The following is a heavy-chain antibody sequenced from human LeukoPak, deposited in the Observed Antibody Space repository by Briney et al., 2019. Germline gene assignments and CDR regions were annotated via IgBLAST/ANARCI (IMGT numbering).Heavy chain of an antibody. D-gene: IGHD6-13*01. CDR1: GFTFSSYG. CDR3: ARDLGYSSSWFATNYYYGMDV. Sequence: GGSLRLSCAASGFTFSSYGMHWVRQAPGKGLEWVAVIWYDGSNKYYADSVKGRFTISRDNSKNTLYLQMNSLRAEDTAVYYCARDLGYSSSWFATNYYYGMDVRGQGTTVTVSS. CDR2: IWYDGSNK. J-gene: IGHJ6*02. V-gene: IGHV3-33*01.